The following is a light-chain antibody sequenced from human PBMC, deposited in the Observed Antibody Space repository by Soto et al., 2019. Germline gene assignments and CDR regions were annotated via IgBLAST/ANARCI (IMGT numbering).Light chain of an antibody. Sequence: QSALTQPASVSGSPGQSITISCTGTSSDVGAYDYVSWYQQHPGKAPKLVIFEVTNRPSGVSNRFSGSKSGNTASLTISGLQAEDEADYYCSSFASSGTLDNLLGTGKKVTV. CDR3: SSFASSGTLDNL. CDR2: EVT. J-gene: IGLJ1*01. V-gene: IGLV2-14*01. CDR1: SSDVGAYDY.